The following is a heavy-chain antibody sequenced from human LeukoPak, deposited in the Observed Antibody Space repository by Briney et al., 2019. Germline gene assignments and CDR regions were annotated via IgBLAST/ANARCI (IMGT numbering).Heavy chain of an antibody. CDR2: IYPGDSDT. J-gene: IGHJ4*02. CDR1: GYSFTSYW. Sequence: GESLKISCKGSGYSFTSYWIGWVRQMPGKGREWMGIIYPGDSDTRYSPSFQGQVTISADKSISTAYLQWSSLKASDTAMYYCARHSPYYYDSSGYSDYWGQGTLVTVSS. D-gene: IGHD3-22*01. CDR3: ARHSPYYYDSSGYSDY. V-gene: IGHV5-51*01.